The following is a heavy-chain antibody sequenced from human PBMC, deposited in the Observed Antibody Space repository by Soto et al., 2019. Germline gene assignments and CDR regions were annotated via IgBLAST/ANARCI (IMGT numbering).Heavy chain of an antibody. J-gene: IGHJ3*02. D-gene: IGHD5-12*01. Sequence: QGQLLQSGDEVKTPGASVRVSCRASGYPFTSYGISWVRQAPGQGLEWVAWISAYNGKRDTAQKFQDRVTMTLDTSPDTAHMDLGDLTSADTAVYYCARGRIVASIHDAFEIWGQGTKVTVSS. V-gene: IGHV1-18*01. CDR2: ISAYNGKR. CDR3: ARGRIVASIHDAFEI. CDR1: GYPFTSYG.